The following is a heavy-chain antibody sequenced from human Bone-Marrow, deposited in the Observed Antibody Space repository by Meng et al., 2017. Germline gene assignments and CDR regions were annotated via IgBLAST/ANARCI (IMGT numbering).Heavy chain of an antibody. D-gene: IGHD3-22*01. J-gene: IGHJ4*02. CDR3: ARDRSYYYDSSGYLM. Sequence: ASVKVSCKASGYTFTGYYMHWVRQAPGQGLEWMGRINPNSGGTNYAQKFQGRVTMTRDTSISPAYMELSRLRSDDTAVYYCARDRSYYYDSSGYLMWGQGTLVTVSS. V-gene: IGHV1-2*06. CDR2: INPNSGGT. CDR1: GYTFTGYY.